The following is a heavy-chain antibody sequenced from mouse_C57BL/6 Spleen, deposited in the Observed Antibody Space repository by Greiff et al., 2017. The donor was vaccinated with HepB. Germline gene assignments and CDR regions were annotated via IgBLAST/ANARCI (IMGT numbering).Heavy chain of an antibody. CDR1: GFNIKDYY. D-gene: IGHD3-1*01. V-gene: IGHV14-2*01. Sequence: EVQLQQSGAELVKPGASVKLSCTASGFNIKDYYMHWVKQRTEQGLEWIGRIDPEDGETKYAPKFQGKATITADTSSNTADLQLSSLTSEDTAVYYCASSSACVAYWGQGTLVTVSA. CDR3: ASSSACVAY. J-gene: IGHJ3*01. CDR2: IDPEDGET.